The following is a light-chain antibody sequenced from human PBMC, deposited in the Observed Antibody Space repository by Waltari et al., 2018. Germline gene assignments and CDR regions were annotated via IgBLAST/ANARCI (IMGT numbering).Light chain of an antibody. CDR1: NIGRKS. Sequence: YVLTQPPSVSVAPGQTARITCGGSNIGRKSVHWHQQTPGRAPILVVYDATDRPSGSSGRFSGSNAGNTATRIISGVEAGDEADYYCQVWDSRTDHVIFGGGTKLTVL. CDR2: DAT. CDR3: QVWDSRTDHVI. J-gene: IGLJ2*01. V-gene: IGLV3-21*02.